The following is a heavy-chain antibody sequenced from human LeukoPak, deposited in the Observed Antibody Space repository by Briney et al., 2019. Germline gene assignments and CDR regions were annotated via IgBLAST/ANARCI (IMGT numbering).Heavy chain of an antibody. J-gene: IGHJ4*02. V-gene: IGHV5-51*01. CDR1: GYTFTTYW. Sequence: GESLKISCKGSGYTFTTYWIGWVRQMPGKGLEWMGVIYPGDSDTRYSPSFQGQVTISADKSISTAYLQWSSLKASDIAMYYCARHSPPDHYFDYWGQGTLVTVSS. CDR3: ARHSPPDHYFDY. CDR2: IYPGDSDT.